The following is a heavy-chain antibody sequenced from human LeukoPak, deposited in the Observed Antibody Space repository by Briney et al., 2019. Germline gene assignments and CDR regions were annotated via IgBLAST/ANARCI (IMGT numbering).Heavy chain of an antibody. CDR3: ARGAFAGGYFDY. J-gene: IGHJ4*02. D-gene: IGHD6-13*01. CDR1: GLTFSRYS. CDR2: ISASGGGT. V-gene: IGHV3-23*01. Sequence: GGSLRLSCVVSGLTFSRYSMSWVRQAPGKGLEWVSGISASGGGTWYPDSVKGRFTISRDNAKNSLYLQMNSLRAEDTAVYYCARGAFAGGYFDYWGQGTLVTVSS.